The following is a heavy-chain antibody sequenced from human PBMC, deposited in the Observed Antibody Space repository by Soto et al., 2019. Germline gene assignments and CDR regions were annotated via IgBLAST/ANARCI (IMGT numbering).Heavy chain of an antibody. V-gene: IGHV2-5*02. CDR1: GFSLSTSGVG. Sequence: QITLKESGPTLVKPTQPLTLTCTFSGFSLSTSGVGVGWIRQPPGKALEWLALIYWDDEKRYSPSLKSRLTIPKDTAKNQVVLTMTNMDPVDTVTYYCAHRRLACYFYYWGQGTLVTVSS. J-gene: IGHJ4*02. CDR2: IYWDDEK. CDR3: AHRRLACYFYY. D-gene: IGHD5-12*01.